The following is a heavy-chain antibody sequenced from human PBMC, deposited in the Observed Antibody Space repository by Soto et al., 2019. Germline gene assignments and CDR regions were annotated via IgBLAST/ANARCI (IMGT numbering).Heavy chain of an antibody. CDR3: ATQWQQLVIPPRDDDAFDI. Sequence: LGEAPKISCMRSGYSFTSSCTGWVPPMPGKGLEWMGIIYPAASDTRYSPSLQGQVTVSADKAISTAYLQWSSLKASDTAMYHCATQWQQLVIPPRDDDAFDIWGQGTMVTVSS. CDR2: IYPAASDT. D-gene: IGHD6-13*01. J-gene: IGHJ3*02. CDR1: GYSFTSSC. V-gene: IGHV5-51*01.